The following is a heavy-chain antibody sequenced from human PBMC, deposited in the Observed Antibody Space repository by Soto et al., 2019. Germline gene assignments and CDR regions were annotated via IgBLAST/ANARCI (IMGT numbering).Heavy chain of an antibody. V-gene: IGHV5-51*01. CDR2: IFTRDSET. CDR3: ARGYFDSGHGYDL. CDR1: GHLFNNHW. D-gene: IGHD3-10*01. Sequence: LKISCKGPGHLFNNHWIGWVRQTPGKGLEWMGLIFTRDSETKTSPSFQGHVSFSVDNSINTVYLQWTSLKTTDTGIYFCARGYFDSGHGYDLWGQGTLVTVSS. J-gene: IGHJ5*02.